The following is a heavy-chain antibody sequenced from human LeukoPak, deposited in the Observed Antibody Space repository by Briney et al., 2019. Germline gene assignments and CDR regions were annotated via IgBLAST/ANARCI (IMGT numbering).Heavy chain of an antibody. V-gene: IGHV4-4*07. J-gene: IGHJ4*02. CDR3: ARSHSSSWYHYFDY. CDR2: IYTSGST. D-gene: IGHD6-13*01. CDR1: GGSISSYY. Sequence: SETLSLTCTVSGGSISSYYWSWIRQPAGKGLEWIGRIYTSGSTNYNPSLKSRVTMSVDTSKNQFSLKLSSVTAADTAVYYCARSHSSSWYHYFDYWGQGTLVTVSS.